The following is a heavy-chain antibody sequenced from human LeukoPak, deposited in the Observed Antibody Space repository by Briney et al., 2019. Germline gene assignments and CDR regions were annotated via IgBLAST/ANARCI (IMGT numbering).Heavy chain of an antibody. D-gene: IGHD3-10*01. J-gene: IGHJ4*02. CDR1: GGSFSGYY. Sequence: PSETLSLTCAVYGGSFSGYYWSWIRQPPGKGLEWIGEINHSGSTNYNPSLKSRVTTSVDTSKNQFSLKLSSVTAAGTAVYYCARVRNYGSGSYYPYYFDYWGQGTLVTVSS. CDR2: INHSGST. CDR3: ARVRNYGSGSYYPYYFDY. V-gene: IGHV4-34*01.